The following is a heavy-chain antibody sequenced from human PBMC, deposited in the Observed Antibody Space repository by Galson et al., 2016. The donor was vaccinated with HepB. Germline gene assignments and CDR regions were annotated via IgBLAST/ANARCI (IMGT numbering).Heavy chain of an antibody. J-gene: IGHJ4*02. Sequence: TLSLTCTVSGGSISSGDYYWSWIRQHPGKGLEWIGYIYHSGSTYYNPSLRSRVTIAATSQNQFSLKLSSVTAADTAVYFCAGSMVRGVHFDYWGQGTLVTVSS. D-gene: IGHD3-10*01. CDR1: GGSISSGDYY. V-gene: IGHV4-31*03. CDR2: IYHSGST. CDR3: AGSMVRGVHFDY.